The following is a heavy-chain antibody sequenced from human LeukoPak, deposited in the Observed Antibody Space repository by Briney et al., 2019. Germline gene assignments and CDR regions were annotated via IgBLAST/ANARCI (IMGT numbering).Heavy chain of an antibody. CDR1: GYTFTSYA. CDR2: INTNTGNP. CDR3: AREGVNRGRVSAFPPQKSSADFDY. Sequence: ASVKVSCKASGYTFTSYAMNWVRRAPGQGLEWMGWINTNTGNPTYAQGFTGRFVFSLDTSVSTAYLQISSLKAEDTAVYYCAREGVNRGRVSAFPPQKSSADFDYWGQGTLVTVSS. D-gene: IGHD1-14*01. V-gene: IGHV7-4-1*02. J-gene: IGHJ4*02.